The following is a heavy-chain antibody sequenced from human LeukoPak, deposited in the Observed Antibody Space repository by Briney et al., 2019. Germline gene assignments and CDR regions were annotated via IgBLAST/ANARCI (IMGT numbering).Heavy chain of an antibody. D-gene: IGHD3-3*01. Sequence: QTGGSLRLSCAASGFTFSSYAMSWVRQAPGKGLEWVSAISGSGGSTYYADSVKGRFTISRDNSKNTLYLQMNSLRAEDTAVYYCARVIGDFWSGYYRDWGQGTLVTVSS. CDR1: GFTFSSYA. CDR3: ARVIGDFWSGYYRD. CDR2: ISGSGGST. V-gene: IGHV3-23*01. J-gene: IGHJ4*02.